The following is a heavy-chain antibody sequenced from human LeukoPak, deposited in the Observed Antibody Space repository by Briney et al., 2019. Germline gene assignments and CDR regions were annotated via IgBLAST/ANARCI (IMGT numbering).Heavy chain of an antibody. Sequence: SGTLSLTCAVSGGSISSSKWWSWVRQPPGKGLEWIGEIYHSGSTNYNPSLKSRVTISVDKSKNQFSLKLSSVTAADTAVYYCARREGGYYDVFDLWGQGTMVTVSS. CDR3: ARREGGYYDVFDL. CDR2: IYHSGST. J-gene: IGHJ3*01. CDR1: GGSISSSKW. V-gene: IGHV4-4*02. D-gene: IGHD5-18*01.